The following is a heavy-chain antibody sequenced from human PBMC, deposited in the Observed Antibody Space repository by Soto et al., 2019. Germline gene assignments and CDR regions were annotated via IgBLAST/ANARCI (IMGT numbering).Heavy chain of an antibody. D-gene: IGHD2-2*01. CDR3: ARGTVVVPAASPYYYMDV. CDR2: INHSGST. V-gene: IGHV4-34*01. J-gene: IGHJ6*03. CDR1: GGSFSGYY. Sequence: PSETLSLTCAVYGGSFSGYYWSWIRQPPGKGLEWIGEINHSGSTNYNPSLKGRVTISVDTSKNQFSLKLSSVTAADTAVYYCARGTVVVPAASPYYYMDVWGKGTTVTVSS.